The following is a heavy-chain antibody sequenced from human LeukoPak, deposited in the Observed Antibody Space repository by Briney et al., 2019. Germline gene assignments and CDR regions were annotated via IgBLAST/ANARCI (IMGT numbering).Heavy chain of an antibody. CDR2: VRGNGGNT. Sequence: GGSLRLSCAASGFTFSTYDMSWVRQAPGKGLDWVAVVRGNGGNTYYSDSVKGRFTLSRDDSKNTLYLEMNSLRTEDTAVYYCAKRHWCDNWGQGTLVTVSS. CDR1: GFTFSTYD. J-gene: IGHJ4*02. D-gene: IGHD2-8*02. V-gene: IGHV3-23*01. CDR3: AKRHWCDN.